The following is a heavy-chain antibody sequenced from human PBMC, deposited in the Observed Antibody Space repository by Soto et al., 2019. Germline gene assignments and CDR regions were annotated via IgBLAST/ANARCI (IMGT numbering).Heavy chain of an antibody. CDR1: GFTFSSYS. J-gene: IGHJ3*02. Sequence: GGSLRLSCAASGFTFSSYSMNWVRQAPGKGLEWVSSISSSSSYIYYADSVKGRFTISRDNAKNSLYLQMNSLRAEDTAVYYCARDRHWSTDAFDIWGQGTMVTVSS. V-gene: IGHV3-21*01. D-gene: IGHD2-8*02. CDR3: ARDRHWSTDAFDI. CDR2: ISSSSSYI.